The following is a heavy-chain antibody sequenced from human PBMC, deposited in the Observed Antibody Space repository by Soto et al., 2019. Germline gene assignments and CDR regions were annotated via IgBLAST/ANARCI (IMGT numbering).Heavy chain of an antibody. Sequence: SETLSLTCTVSGGSISSGGYYWSWIRQHPGKGLEWIGYIYYSGSTYYNPSLKSRVTISVDTSKNQFSLKLSSVTAADTAVYYCARGTRTVIGPVDYWGQGTLVTVSS. CDR1: GGSISSGGYY. V-gene: IGHV4-31*03. CDR2: IYYSGST. J-gene: IGHJ4*02. CDR3: ARGTRTVIGPVDY. D-gene: IGHD4-4*01.